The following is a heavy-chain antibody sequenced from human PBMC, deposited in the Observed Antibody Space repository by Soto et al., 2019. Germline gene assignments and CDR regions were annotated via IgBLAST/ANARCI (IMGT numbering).Heavy chain of an antibody. CDR3: AISGTSEYFAL. V-gene: IGHV4-31*03. D-gene: IGHD3-10*01. CDR1: GGSISSGGYY. Sequence: QVQLQESGPGLVKPSQTLSLTCTVSGGSISSGGYYWSWIRQHPGKGLEWIGYIYYSGSTYYNPSLKSRVTISVDTAKNQFSRKLSSGTAADTAVDHGAISGTSEYFALWGRGTLVTVSS. J-gene: IGHJ2*01. CDR2: IYYSGST.